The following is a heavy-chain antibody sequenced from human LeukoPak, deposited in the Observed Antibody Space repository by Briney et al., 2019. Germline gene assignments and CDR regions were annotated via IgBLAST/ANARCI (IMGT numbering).Heavy chain of an antibody. D-gene: IGHD2-15*01. CDR2: IYSGGST. CDR1: GFTVSSNY. Sequence: GGSLRLSCAASGFTVSSNYMSWVRQAPGKGLEWVSVIYSGGSTYYADSVKGRFTISRDNSKNTLYLQMNSLGAEDTAVYYCARGVVVAATRPYGMDVWGQGTTVTVSS. V-gene: IGHV3-53*01. J-gene: IGHJ6*02. CDR3: ARGVVVAATRPYGMDV.